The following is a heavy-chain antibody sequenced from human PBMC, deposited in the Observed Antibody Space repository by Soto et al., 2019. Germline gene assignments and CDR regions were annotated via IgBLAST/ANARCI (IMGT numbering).Heavy chain of an antibody. CDR2: IKQDGSEK. CDR3: ARDHNLDYYGSGGHRY. CDR1: GFTFSSYW. J-gene: IGHJ4*02. V-gene: IGHV3-7*01. Sequence: GGSLRLSCAASGFTFSSYWMSWVRQAPGKGLEWVANIKQDGSEKYYVDSVKGRFTISRDNAKNSLYLQMNSLRAEDTAVYYCARDHNLDYYGSGGHRYWGQGTLVTVSS. D-gene: IGHD3-10*01.